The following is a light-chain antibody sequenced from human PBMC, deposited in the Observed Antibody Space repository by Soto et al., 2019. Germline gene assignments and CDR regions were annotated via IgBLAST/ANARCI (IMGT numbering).Light chain of an antibody. CDR1: QSVTSSN. J-gene: IGKJ3*01. V-gene: IGKV3-20*01. CDR2: GAS. Sequence: EFVLTQSPGTLSLSPGERATLSCRASQSVTSSNLAWYQQKPGQAPRPLIYGASIRATGVPDRFSGSGSGTDFTRTISRLEPEEFAVYYCQQYGPSLPVTFGPGTKVEIK. CDR3: QQYGPSLPVT.